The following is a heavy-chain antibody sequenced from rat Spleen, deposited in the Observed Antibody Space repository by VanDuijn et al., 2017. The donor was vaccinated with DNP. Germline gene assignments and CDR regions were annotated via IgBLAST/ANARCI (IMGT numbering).Heavy chain of an antibody. CDR1: GFTFSNYG. Sequence: EVQLVESGGGLVQPGRSLKLSCAASGFTFSNYGMAWVRQTPTKGLEWVASISTGGDDTYYRDSVKGRFTISRDNAKNTLYLQMDSLRSEDTATYYCARLGAEGDYYVMDAWGQGASVTVSS. D-gene: IGHD5-1*01. CDR3: ARLGAEGDYYVMDA. V-gene: IGHV5S13*01. CDR2: ISTGGDDT. J-gene: IGHJ4*01.